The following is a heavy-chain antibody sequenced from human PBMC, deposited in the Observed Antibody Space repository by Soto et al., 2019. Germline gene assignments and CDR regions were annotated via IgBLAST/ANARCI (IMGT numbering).Heavy chain of an antibody. V-gene: IGHV3-23*01. D-gene: IGHD3-10*01. CDR3: AKDRTMARGIRAFDI. J-gene: IGHJ3*02. CDR1: GFAFGNYP. CDR2: ISGSGGMT. Sequence: EAQLLQSGGGLVPPGGSLRLSCVASGFAFGNYPMAWVRQTPGKGLQWISTISGSGGMTYYEDSVRGRFTVSIDHSKDTVHLQMTSLRAEDTAVYYCAKDRTMARGIRAFDIWGQGTTVTISS.